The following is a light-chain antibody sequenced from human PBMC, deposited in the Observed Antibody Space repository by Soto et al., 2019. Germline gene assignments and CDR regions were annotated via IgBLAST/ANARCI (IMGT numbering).Light chain of an antibody. CDR2: GAS. V-gene: IGKV3-15*01. CDR1: QSVSSN. J-gene: IGKJ1*01. CDR3: QQSYSTPRT. Sequence: EIVMTQSPATLSVSPGERATLSCRASQSVSSNLAWYQQKPGQAPRLLIYGASTRATGIPARFSGSGSGTDFTLTISSLQPEDFATYYCQQSYSTPRTFGQRTKVDI.